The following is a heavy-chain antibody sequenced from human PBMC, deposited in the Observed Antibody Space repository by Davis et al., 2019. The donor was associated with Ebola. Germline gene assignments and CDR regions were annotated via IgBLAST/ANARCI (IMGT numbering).Heavy chain of an antibody. CDR3: AKGSGKNYGRAADY. CDR1: GFTFSSNT. CDR2: IYSGGST. Sequence: GESLKISCAASGFTFSSNTMTWVRQAPGKGLEWVSVIYSGGSTYYADSVKGRFTISRHNSKNTLYLQMNSLRVEDTAVYYCAKGSGKNYGRAADYWGQGTLVTVSS. V-gene: IGHV3-53*04. D-gene: IGHD3-10*01. J-gene: IGHJ4*02.